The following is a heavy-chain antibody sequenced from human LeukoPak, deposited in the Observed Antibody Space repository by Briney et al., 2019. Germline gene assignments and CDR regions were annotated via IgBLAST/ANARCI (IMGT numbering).Heavy chain of an antibody. CDR2: ISSNGGAT. Sequence: GGSLRLSCAASGFTFFSYAMHWVRQAPGKGLEYVSGISSNGGATYYANSVKGRFIISRDNSKSILYLQMSSLRAEDKAVYYCARDGSGWSYFDLWGQGTLVTVSS. CDR3: ARDGSGWSYFDL. V-gene: IGHV3-64*01. CDR1: GFTFFSYA. J-gene: IGHJ4*02. D-gene: IGHD6-19*01.